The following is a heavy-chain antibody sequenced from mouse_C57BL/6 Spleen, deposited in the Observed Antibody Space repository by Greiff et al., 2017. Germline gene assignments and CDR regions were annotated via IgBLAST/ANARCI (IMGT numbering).Heavy chain of an antibody. J-gene: IGHJ1*03. CDR2: IYPGDGAT. CDR1: GYAFSSSW. D-gene: IGHD2-3*01. Sequence: VQLQESGPELVKPGASVKISCKASGYAFSSSWMNWVKQRPGKGLEWIGRIYPGDGATNYNGKFKGKATLTADKSSSTAYMQLISLTSEDSAVYFCARGGYDGYYDWYFDVWGTGTTVTVSS. CDR3: ARGGYDGYYDWYFDV. V-gene: IGHV1-82*01.